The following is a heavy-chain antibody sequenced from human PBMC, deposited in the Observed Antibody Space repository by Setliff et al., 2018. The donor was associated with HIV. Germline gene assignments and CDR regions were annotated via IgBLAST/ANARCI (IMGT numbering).Heavy chain of an antibody. J-gene: IGHJ6*03. Sequence: GGSLRLSCAASGFTFSSYWMSWVRQAPGKGLKWVANIKQDGSEKYYADSVKGRFTISRDNSKNTLYLQMNSLRTEDTAVYYCAKNARDYYYYYMDVWGKGTTVTVSS. CDR1: GFTFSSYW. CDR2: IKQDGSEK. V-gene: IGHV3-7*01. CDR3: AKNARDYYYYYMDV.